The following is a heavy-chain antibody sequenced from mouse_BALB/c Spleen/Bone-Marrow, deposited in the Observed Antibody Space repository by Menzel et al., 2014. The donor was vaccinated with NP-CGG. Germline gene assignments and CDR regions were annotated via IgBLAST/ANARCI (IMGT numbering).Heavy chain of an antibody. V-gene: IGHV1-82*01. CDR1: GYAFSTPW. CDR3: ARKGGLDYAMDY. D-gene: IGHD2-4*01. Sequence: VMLVESGPELVKPGASVKISCKAFGYAFSTPWMNWVKQRPGQGLEWIGRIYPGDEDINYNGKFKGKATLTVDKFSSTAYMQLSSLTSADSAVYFCARKGGLDYAMDYWGQGTSVTVSS. CDR2: IYPGDEDI. J-gene: IGHJ4*01.